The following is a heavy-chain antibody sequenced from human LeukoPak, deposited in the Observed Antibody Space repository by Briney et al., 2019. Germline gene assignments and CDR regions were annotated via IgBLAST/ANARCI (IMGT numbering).Heavy chain of an antibody. J-gene: IGHJ5*02. CDR3: ARGAAAGSNWFDP. CDR1: GYTFTGYY. CDR2: INPNSGGT. V-gene: IGHV1-2*02. D-gene: IGHD6-13*01. Sequence: ASVKVSCKASGYTFTGYYMHWVRQAPGQGLEWIGWINPNSGGTNYAQKFQGRVTMTRDTSISTAYMELSRLRSDDTAVYYCARGAAAGSNWFDPWGQGTLVTVSS.